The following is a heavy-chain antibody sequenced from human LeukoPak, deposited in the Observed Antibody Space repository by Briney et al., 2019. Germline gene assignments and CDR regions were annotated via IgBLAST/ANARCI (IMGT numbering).Heavy chain of an antibody. J-gene: IGHJ4*02. CDR3: AREGLWATGFDY. D-gene: IGHD1-26*01. V-gene: IGHV3-7*01. CDR1: GFTFSIYW. Sequence: GGSLRLSCAASGFTFSIYWMSWVRQAPGKGLEWVANIKQDGSEKYYVDSVKGRFTISRDNAKNSLYLQTNSLRAEDTAVYYCAREGLWATGFDYWGQGTLVTVSS. CDR2: IKQDGSEK.